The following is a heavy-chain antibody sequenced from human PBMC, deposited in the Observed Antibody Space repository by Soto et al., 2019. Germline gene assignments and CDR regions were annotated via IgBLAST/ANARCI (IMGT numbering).Heavy chain of an antibody. D-gene: IGHD5-12*01. J-gene: IGHJ6*02. CDR1: GFTFSSYG. CDR2: ISYDGSNK. V-gene: IGHV3-30*18. CDR3: AKGVATIGVEDYYYGMDV. Sequence: GGSLRLSCAASGFTFSSYGMHWVRQAPGKGLEWVAVISYDGSNKYYADSVKGRFTISRDNSKNTLYLQMNSLRAEDTAVYYCAKGVATIGVEDYYYGMDVWGQGTTVTVSS.